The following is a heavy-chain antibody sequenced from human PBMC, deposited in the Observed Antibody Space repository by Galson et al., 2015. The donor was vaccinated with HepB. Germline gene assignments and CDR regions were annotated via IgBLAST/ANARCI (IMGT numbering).Heavy chain of an antibody. D-gene: IGHD2-2*01. CDR3: ARHESESKTYAADS. Sequence: SETLSLTCTVSGGSISSSSSYWGWLRQPPGKGLEWIGSFYYTGNTHYNPSLKSRVTISGDTSKNQFSLKLNSVTAADTAVYYCARHESESKTYAADSWGQGTLVTVSS. V-gene: IGHV4-39*01. J-gene: IGHJ4*02. CDR1: GGSISSSSSY. CDR2: FYYTGNT.